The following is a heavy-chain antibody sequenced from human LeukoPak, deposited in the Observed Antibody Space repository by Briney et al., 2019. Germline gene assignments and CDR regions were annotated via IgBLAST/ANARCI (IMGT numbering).Heavy chain of an antibody. Sequence: GGSLRLSCAASGFTFSSYWMHWVRQAPGKGLVWISRISSDGSTTGHADSVKGRFTTSRDNAKNTLFLQMNSLRAEDTAVYYCTRDFDFSSAIWGQGTLVTVSS. CDR1: GFTFSSYW. V-gene: IGHV3-74*01. J-gene: IGHJ4*02. CDR2: ISSDGSTT. CDR3: TRDFDFSSAI. D-gene: IGHD3-3*01.